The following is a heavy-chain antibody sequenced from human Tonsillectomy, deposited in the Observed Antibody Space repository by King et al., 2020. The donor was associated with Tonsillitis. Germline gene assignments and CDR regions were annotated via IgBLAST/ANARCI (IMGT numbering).Heavy chain of an antibody. Sequence: EVQLVESGGGLVQPGGSLRLSCAASGFTFSSYEMNWVRQAPGKGLEWISYISSGGSTVYYADSVKGRFIISRDNTKNSLYLQMNSLRAEDTAVYYCARVAATPYYYYMDVWAKGTTVTVSS. CDR1: GFTFSSYE. V-gene: IGHV3-48*03. J-gene: IGHJ6*03. CDR2: ISSGGSTV. D-gene: IGHD2-15*01. CDR3: ARVAATPYYYYMDV.